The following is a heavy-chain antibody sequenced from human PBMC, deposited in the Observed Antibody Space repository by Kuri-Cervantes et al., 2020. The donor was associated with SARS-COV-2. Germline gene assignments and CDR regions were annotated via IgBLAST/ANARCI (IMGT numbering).Heavy chain of an antibody. Sequence: GESLKISCAASGFTFDDYAMHWVRQAPGKGLEWVSLISWDGGSTYYADSVKGRFTISRDSSKNSLYLQMNSLRAEDTALYYCAKGGERYCSSTSCPYYYYMDVWGKGTTVTVSS. CDR1: GFTFDDYA. V-gene: IGHV3-43D*03. D-gene: IGHD2-2*01. J-gene: IGHJ6*03. CDR3: AKGGERYCSSTSCPYYYYMDV. CDR2: ISWDGGST.